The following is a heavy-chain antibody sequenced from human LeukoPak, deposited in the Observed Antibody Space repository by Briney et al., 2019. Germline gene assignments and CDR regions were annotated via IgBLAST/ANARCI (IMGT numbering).Heavy chain of an antibody. V-gene: IGHV1-69*13. CDR3: ASGRIGYRGYVYPRYYFDY. J-gene: IGHJ4*02. CDR2: IIPIFGTA. CDR1: GGTFSSYA. D-gene: IGHD5-12*01. Sequence: GASVKVSCKASGGTFSSYAISWVRQAPGQGLEWMGGIIPIFGTANYAQKFQGRVTITADESTSTAYMELSSLRSEDTAVYYCASGRIGYRGYVYPRYYFDYWGQGTLVTVSS.